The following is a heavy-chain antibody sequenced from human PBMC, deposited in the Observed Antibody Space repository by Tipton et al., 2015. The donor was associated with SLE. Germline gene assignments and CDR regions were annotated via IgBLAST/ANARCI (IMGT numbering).Heavy chain of an antibody. V-gene: IGHV4-61*02. D-gene: IGHD1-26*01. CDR2: VHTSGST. CDR3: AREATRGHFDF. CDR1: GGSISSGSYY. Sequence: TLSLTCTVSGGSISSGSYYWSWFRQPAGKGLKWIGRVHTSGSTNYNPSLRSRVTISVDTSKNQFSLNLNSVTAADTAVYFCAREATRGHFDFWGQGTLVTVSS. J-gene: IGHJ4*02.